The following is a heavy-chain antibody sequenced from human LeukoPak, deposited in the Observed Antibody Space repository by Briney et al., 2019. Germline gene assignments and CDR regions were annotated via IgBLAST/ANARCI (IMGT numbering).Heavy chain of an antibody. J-gene: IGHJ5*02. CDR2: IDHTGST. CDR1: DDSITIYY. V-gene: IGHV4-59*01. D-gene: IGHD1-26*01. CDR3: ARGGNYWPQWWFDP. Sequence: SETLSLTCTVSDDSITIYYWTWIRQPPGKGLEWIGYIDHTGSTNYNPSLNSRVTISRDTSKNQFSLELNSVTPADTAVYYCARGGNYWPQWWFDPWGRGTLVSVSS.